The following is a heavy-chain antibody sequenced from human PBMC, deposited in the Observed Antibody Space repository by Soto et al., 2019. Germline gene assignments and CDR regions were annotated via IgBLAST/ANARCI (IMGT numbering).Heavy chain of an antibody. CDR1: GGSISSSSYY. CDR3: ARESGENWTYEAH. V-gene: IGHV4-39*02. CDR2: IYYSGST. J-gene: IGHJ1*01. Sequence: QLQLQESGPGLVKPSETLSLTCTVSGGSISSSSYYWGWIRQPPGKGLEWIGSIYYSGSTHNNPSLKSRVTLSVDTSKNQFSLRLRSVTAADTAVYYCARESGENWTYEAHWGQGTLVTVSS. D-gene: IGHD1-7*01.